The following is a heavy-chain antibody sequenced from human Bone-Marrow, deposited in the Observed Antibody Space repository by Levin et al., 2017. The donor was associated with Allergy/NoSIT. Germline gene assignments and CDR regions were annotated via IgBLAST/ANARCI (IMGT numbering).Heavy chain of an antibody. CDR1: GASVSSGDYF. V-gene: IGHV4-30-4*01. CDR3: ARDLDLQSAV. CDR2: IYYSGST. D-gene: IGHD4-11*01. Sequence: SQTLSLTCTVSGASVSSGDYFWSWIRQSPGKGPQWIGYIYYSGSTYYNPSLQSRVTFSVDTSKKRFSLKMSSVTAADTAVYYCARDLDLQSAVWGQGTLVTVSS. J-gene: IGHJ4*02.